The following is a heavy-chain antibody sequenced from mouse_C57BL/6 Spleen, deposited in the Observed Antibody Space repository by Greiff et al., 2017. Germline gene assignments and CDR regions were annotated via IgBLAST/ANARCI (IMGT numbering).Heavy chain of an antibody. J-gene: IGHJ4*01. CDR3: ARYDRAMDY. V-gene: IGHV1-69*01. D-gene: IGHD2-3*01. CDR1: GYTFISYW. Sequence: QVQLQQPGAELVMPGASVKLSCKASGYTFISYWMHWVKQRPGQGLEWIGEIDPSDSYTNYNQKFKGKSTLTVDKSSSTAYMQLSSLTSEDSAVYYCARYDRAMDYWGQGTSVTVSS. CDR2: IDPSDSYT.